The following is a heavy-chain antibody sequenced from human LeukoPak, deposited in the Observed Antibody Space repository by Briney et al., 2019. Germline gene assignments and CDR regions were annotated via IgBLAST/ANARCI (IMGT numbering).Heavy chain of an antibody. CDR2: IKSKTDGGTT. Sequence: PGGSLRLSCAASGFTFSNAWMSWVRQAPGKGLEWVGRIKSKTDGGTTDYAAPVKGRFTISRDDSKNTLYLQMNSLRAEDTAVYYCARDFRFLEDYWGQGTLVTVSS. V-gene: IGHV3-15*01. J-gene: IGHJ4*02. D-gene: IGHD3-3*01. CDR1: GFTFSNAW. CDR3: ARDFRFLEDY.